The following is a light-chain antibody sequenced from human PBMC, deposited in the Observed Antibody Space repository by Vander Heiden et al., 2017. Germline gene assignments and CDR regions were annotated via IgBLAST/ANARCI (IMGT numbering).Light chain of an antibody. V-gene: IGKV4-1*01. CDR1: KSVLDSYNNKNC. CDR2: WAS. Sequence: DIVMTQSPDPLAVSLGELATIRYKSSKSVLDSYNNKNCLAWYQQKPGQPPKLLIYWASTLESGVPDRFSGSGSGTDFTLTISSLQAEDVAVYYCEQYYSTPITFGQGTRLEIK. J-gene: IGKJ5*01. CDR3: EQYYSTPIT.